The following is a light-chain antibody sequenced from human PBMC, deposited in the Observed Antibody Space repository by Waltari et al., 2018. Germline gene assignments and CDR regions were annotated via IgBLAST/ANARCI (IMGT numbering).Light chain of an antibody. Sequence: SSELTQPPSVSVSPGQTARITCPADLLQKEYAYWYQQKSGQAPVLFKYKDTERPSGIPKRFSGSTSGTTVTLTVSGGQAEDEADYYCQSTDSNNNVLFGGGTRLTVL. CDR2: KDT. V-gene: IGLV3-25*03. CDR3: QSTDSNNNVL. J-gene: IGLJ2*01. CDR1: LLQKEY.